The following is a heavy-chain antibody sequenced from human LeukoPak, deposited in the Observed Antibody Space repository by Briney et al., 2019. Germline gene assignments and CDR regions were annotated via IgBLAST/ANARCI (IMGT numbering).Heavy chain of an antibody. CDR3: ARVRGVGSDSFDY. CDR1: GGTFSNYA. D-gene: IGHD3-10*01. J-gene: IGHJ4*02. Sequence: SVKVSCKASGGTFSNYAISWVRQAPGQGLEWMGRIIPILGVTNYAQKFQGRVTITADKSTSTVYMEVSSLRSEDTAVYYCARVRGVGSDSFDYWGQGTLVTVSS. V-gene: IGHV1-69*04. CDR2: IIPILGVT.